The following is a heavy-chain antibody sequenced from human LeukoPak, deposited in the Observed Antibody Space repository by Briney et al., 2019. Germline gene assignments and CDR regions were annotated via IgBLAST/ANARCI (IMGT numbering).Heavy chain of an antibody. CDR3: ARVRSAFDI. Sequence: PSETLSLTCAVSGGSFSGYYWNWIRQPPGKGLEWIGEINHSGSTSYNPSLKSRVTISVDTSKNQFSLKLTSVTAADTAVCYCARVRSAFDIWGQGTMVTVFS. D-gene: IGHD3-3*01. J-gene: IGHJ3*02. CDR2: INHSGST. V-gene: IGHV4-34*01. CDR1: GGSFSGYY.